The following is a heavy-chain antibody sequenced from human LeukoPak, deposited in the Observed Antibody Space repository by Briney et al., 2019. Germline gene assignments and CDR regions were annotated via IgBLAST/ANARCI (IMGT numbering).Heavy chain of an antibody. D-gene: IGHD2-2*01. J-gene: IGHJ4*02. Sequence: GGSLRLSCVASGLTCSTYWLHWGRQARGKGLVLVSRINGDASSTSYADSVKGRFTICRDNDKNMLYLQMNSLRDEDTAVYYCPRLGNIYCSRTSCSLDYWGQGTLVTVSS. V-gene: IGHV3-74*01. CDR2: INGDASST. CDR1: GLTCSTYW. CDR3: PRLGNIYCSRTSCSLDY.